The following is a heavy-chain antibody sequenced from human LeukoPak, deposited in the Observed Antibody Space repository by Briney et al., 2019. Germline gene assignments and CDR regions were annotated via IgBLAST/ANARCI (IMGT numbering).Heavy chain of an antibody. Sequence: GASVKVSCKASGYTFTGYYMHWVRQAPGQGLEWMGWINTNTGNPTYAQGFTGRFVFSLDTSVSTAYLQISSLKAEDTAVYYCARFKEAPLGYAFDIWGQGTMVTVSS. V-gene: IGHV7-4-1*02. CDR3: ARFKEAPLGYAFDI. CDR1: GYTFTGYY. CDR2: INTNTGNP. D-gene: IGHD3-10*01. J-gene: IGHJ3*02.